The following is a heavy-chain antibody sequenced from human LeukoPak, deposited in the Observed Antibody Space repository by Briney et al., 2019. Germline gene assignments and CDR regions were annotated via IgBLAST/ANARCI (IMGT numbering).Heavy chain of an antibody. Sequence: PGGSLRLSCAASGFTFGSDWMSWLRQAPGKGLEWVANIRPDGGEKYYVDSVKGRFSISRDNAKNSLFLQMNSLRAEDTAVYFLARDGSGWSKYWGQGTLVTVSP. V-gene: IGHV3-7*01. J-gene: IGHJ4*02. CDR2: IRPDGGEK. CDR1: GFTFGSDW. D-gene: IGHD6-19*01. CDR3: ARDGSGWSKY.